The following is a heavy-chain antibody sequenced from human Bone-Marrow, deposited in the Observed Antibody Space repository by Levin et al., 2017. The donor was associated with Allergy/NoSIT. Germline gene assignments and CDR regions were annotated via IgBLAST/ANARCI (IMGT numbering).Heavy chain of an antibody. V-gene: IGHV3-9*01. J-gene: IGHJ6*02. Sequence: GGSLRLSCAASGFTFDDYAMHWVRQAPGKGLEWVSGISWNSGSIGYADSVKGRFTISRDNAKNSLYLQMNSLRAEDTALYYCAKEDGGYYGPYYGMDVWGQGTTVTVSS. CDR1: GFTFDDYA. CDR2: ISWNSGSI. CDR3: AKEDGGYYGPYYGMDV. D-gene: IGHD3-10*01.